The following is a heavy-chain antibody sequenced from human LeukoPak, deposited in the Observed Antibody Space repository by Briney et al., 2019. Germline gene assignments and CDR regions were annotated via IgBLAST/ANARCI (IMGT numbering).Heavy chain of an antibody. V-gene: IGHV3-23*01. CDR3: TTSWPKVREGDQ. D-gene: IGHD3-10*01. CDR1: GFTFSSYW. J-gene: IGHJ4*02. CDR2: ISRYGEDT. Sequence: PGGSLRLSCAASGFTFSSYWMSWVRQAPGKGLEWLSEISRYGEDTYHADSVKGRFTISRDNSKNTLYLQMNSLRVEDTAVYYCTTSWPKVREGDQWGQGTLVTVS.